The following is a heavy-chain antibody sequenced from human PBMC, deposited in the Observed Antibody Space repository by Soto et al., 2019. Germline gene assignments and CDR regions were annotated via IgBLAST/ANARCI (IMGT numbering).Heavy chain of an antibody. V-gene: IGHV4-59*08. CDR2: IYYSGST. CDR1: GGSISSYY. D-gene: IGHD6-6*01. J-gene: IGHJ6*03. CDR3: ARQTPGIAARLYYYYYMDV. Sequence: SETLSLTCTVSGGSISSYYWSWIRQPPGKGLEWIGYIYYSGSTNYIPSLKSRVTISVDASKNQFSLKLSSVTAADTAVYYCARQTPGIAARLYYYYYMDVWGKGTTVTVSS.